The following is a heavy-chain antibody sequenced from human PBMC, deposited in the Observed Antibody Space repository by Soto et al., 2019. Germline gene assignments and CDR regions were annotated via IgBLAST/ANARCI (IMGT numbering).Heavy chain of an antibody. Sequence: EVQMLESGGGLVQPGGSLRLSCAASGFTFSSYAMSWVRQAPGKGLEWVSAISGSGGSTYYADSVKGRFTISRDNSKNTLYLQMNSLRAEDTAVYYCANPSHSWRWQQLVYWYFDLWGRGTLVTVSS. V-gene: IGHV3-23*01. CDR3: ANPSHSWRWQQLVYWYFDL. CDR2: ISGSGGST. D-gene: IGHD6-13*01. J-gene: IGHJ2*01. CDR1: GFTFSSYA.